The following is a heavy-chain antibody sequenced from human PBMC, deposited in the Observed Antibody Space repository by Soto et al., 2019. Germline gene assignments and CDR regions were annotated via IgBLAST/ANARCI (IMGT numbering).Heavy chain of an antibody. CDR3: AREARTEFARYFQH. V-gene: IGHV1-69*13. CDR1: GGTFSSYA. D-gene: IGHD6-6*01. J-gene: IGHJ1*01. CDR2: IIPIFGTA. Sequence: GASVKVSCKASGGTFSSYAISWVRQAPGQGLEWMGGIIPIFGTANYAQKFQGRVTITADESTSTAYMELSSLRSEDTAVYYCAREARTEFARYFQHRAQRTPVTVSS.